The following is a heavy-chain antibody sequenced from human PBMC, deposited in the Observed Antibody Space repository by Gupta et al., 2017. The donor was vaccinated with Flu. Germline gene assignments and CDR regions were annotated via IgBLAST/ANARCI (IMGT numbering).Heavy chain of an antibody. V-gene: IGHV3-53*02. CDR1: GFTVSRNY. CDR2: IYSGGST. J-gene: IGHJ4*01. Sequence: DVQLVETVGGWIQPGGSRRLSGAASGFTVSRNYMSWVSQAPWRGLEWVSVIYSGGSTEDADAVKGRFTISRDNYNNMLYLKMNSMRAEYTAVYYCARVGGWGGYFDYWVHGNLVTVSS. D-gene: IGHD3-10*01. CDR3: ARVGGWGGYFDY.